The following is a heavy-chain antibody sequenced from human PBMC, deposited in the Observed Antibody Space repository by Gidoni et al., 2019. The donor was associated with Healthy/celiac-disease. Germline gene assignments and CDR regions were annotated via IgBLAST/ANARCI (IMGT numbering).Heavy chain of an antibody. CDR3: ARGRKGRIAAADAFDI. D-gene: IGHD6-13*01. CDR2: ISYSGST. CDR1: GGSIRSYY. V-gene: IGHV4-59*01. J-gene: IGHJ3*02. Sequence: QVQLQASGPGLVTPSETLSLTCTVSGGSIRSYYWSWIRQPPGKGLEWIRYISYSGSTNYNPSLKSRVTISVDTSKNQFSLKRSSVTAADTAVYYCARGRKGRIAAADAFDIWGQGTMVTVSS.